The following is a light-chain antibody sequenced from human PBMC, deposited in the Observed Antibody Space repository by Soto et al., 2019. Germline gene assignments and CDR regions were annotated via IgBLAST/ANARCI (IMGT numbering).Light chain of an antibody. V-gene: IGKV3-15*01. CDR3: QQYNNWPPRT. J-gene: IGKJ2*01. Sequence: EIVLTQSPGTLSLSSGERATLSCRASQSVSSSYLAWYQQKPGQAPRLLIYGASTRATGIPARFSGSGSGTEFTLTISSLQSEDFAVYYCQQYNNWPPRTFGQGTKLEIK. CDR1: QSVSSSY. CDR2: GAS.